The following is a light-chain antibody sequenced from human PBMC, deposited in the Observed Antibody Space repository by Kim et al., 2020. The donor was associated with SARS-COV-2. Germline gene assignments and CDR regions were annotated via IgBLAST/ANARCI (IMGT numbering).Light chain of an antibody. CDR2: KAS. V-gene: IGKV1-5*03. J-gene: IGKJ1*01. CDR3: QQYNAYSPT. Sequence: ASVGDRVTITCRASQSIDTSLAWYQQKPGKAPKLLISKASKLESGVPTRFSGSGSGTDFALINSSLQPDDFATYYCQQYNAYSPTFGLGTKVDIK. CDR1: QSIDTS.